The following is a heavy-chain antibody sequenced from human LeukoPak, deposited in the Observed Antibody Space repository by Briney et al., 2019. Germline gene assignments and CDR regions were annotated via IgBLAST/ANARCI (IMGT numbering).Heavy chain of an antibody. V-gene: IGHV4-38-2*02. CDR3: ARAYSSSWYWNWFDP. Sequence: MASETLSLTCTVSGYSISSSYYWGWIRQPPGKGLEWIGNIYPTGSTYYNPSRKSRVTISVDTSKNQFSLKVSSVSAAETAVYYCARAYSSSWYWNWFDPWGQGTLVTVSS. J-gene: IGHJ5*02. CDR2: IYPTGST. D-gene: IGHD6-13*01. CDR1: GYSISSSYY.